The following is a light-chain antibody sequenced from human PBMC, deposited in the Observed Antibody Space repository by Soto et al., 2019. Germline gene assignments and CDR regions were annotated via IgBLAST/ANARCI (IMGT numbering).Light chain of an antibody. V-gene: IGLV1-40*01. CDR2: GNS. Sequence: LTQPPSVSGAPGQRVTISCTGSSSNIGAGYDVHWYQQLPGTAPKLLIYGNSNRPSGVPDRFSGSKSGTSASLAITGLQAEDEADYYCQSYDSSLYVFGTGTKVTVL. CDR3: QSYDSSLYV. CDR1: SSNIGAGYD. J-gene: IGLJ1*01.